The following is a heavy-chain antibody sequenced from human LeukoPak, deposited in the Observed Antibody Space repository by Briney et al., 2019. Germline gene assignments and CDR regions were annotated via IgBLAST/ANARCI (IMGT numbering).Heavy chain of an antibody. Sequence: KPSETLSLTCAVSGGSISSSSYYWGWIRQPPGKGLEWIGSIYYSGSTYYNPSLKSRVTISVDTSKNQFSLKLSSVTAADTAVYYCARELQWYHLLGAFDIWGQGTMVTVSS. CDR1: GGSISSSSYY. CDR3: ARELQWYHLLGAFDI. J-gene: IGHJ3*02. CDR2: IYYSGST. V-gene: IGHV4-39*02. D-gene: IGHD2-15*01.